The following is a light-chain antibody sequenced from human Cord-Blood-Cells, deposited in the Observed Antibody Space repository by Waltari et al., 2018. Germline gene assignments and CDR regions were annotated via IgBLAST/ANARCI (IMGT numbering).Light chain of an antibody. Sequence: SSELTQDPAVSVALGQTVRITCQGDSLRSYYASWYQQKPGQAPVLVIYGKNNRPSGIPDRFPGSSSGNTASLTITGAQAEDGADYYCNSRDSSGNHLVFGGGTKLTVL. CDR2: GKN. J-gene: IGLJ2*01. CDR1: SLRSYY. V-gene: IGLV3-19*01. CDR3: NSRDSSGNHLV.